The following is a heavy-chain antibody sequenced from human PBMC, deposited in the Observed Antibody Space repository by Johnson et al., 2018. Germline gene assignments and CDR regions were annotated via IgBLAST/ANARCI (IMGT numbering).Heavy chain of an antibody. J-gene: IGHJ6*03. V-gene: IGHV3-30*03. CDR3: AGGYFYYYLDV. Sequence: QVQLVQSGGGVVQPGRSLRLSCAASGFTFRSYDMHWVRQAPGKGLEWVAVISYDGKKKFFADSVKGRFTISRDNSKNTLYLQMNSLRAEDMAVYYCAGGYFYYYLDVWGKGTTVTVSS. CDR2: ISYDGKKK. CDR1: GFTFRSYD.